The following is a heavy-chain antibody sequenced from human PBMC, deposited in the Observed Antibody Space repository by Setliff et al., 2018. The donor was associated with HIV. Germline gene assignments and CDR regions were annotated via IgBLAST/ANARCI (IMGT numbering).Heavy chain of an antibody. D-gene: IGHD2-15*01. V-gene: IGHV4-4*07. J-gene: IGHJ3*01. CDR3: ARDRIEVVVDGPHDVFDV. Sequence: TSETLSLTCTVSGDSIGYYYWSWIRQPAGRGLEWMGRIHTSGSTNYNPSLTSRVTLSVDTSKNQFFLKLTSLSAADTAVYYCARDRIEVVVDGPHDVFDVWGRGTTVTVSS. CDR2: IHTSGST. CDR1: GDSIGYYY.